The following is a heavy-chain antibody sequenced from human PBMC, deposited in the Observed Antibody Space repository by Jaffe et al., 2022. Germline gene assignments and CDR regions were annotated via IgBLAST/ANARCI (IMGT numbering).Heavy chain of an antibody. J-gene: IGHJ5*02. CDR2: INWNGGST. Sequence: EVQLVESGGGVVRPGGSLRLSCAASGFTFDDYGMSWVRQAPGKGLEWVSGINWNGGSTGYADSVKGRFTISRDNAKNSLYLQMNSLRAEDTALYHCARELEQPGDTRQGLRWFDPWGQGTLVTVSS. D-gene: IGHD2-21*02. V-gene: IGHV3-20*01. CDR3: ARELEQPGDTRQGLRWFDP. CDR1: GFTFDDYG.